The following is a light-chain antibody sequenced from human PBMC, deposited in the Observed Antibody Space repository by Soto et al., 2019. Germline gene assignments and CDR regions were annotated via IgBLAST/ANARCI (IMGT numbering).Light chain of an antibody. V-gene: IGLV1-47*01. J-gene: IGLJ2*01. CDR2: RNN. Sequence: QSVLTQPPSASGTPGQRVTVSCSGSSSNIGSNYVYWYQQVPGTAPKLLIQRNNQRPSGVPDRFSGSKSGTSASLAISGLRSEDEADYYGAAWDDSLSGVLFGGGTKLTVL. CDR3: AAWDDSLSGVL. CDR1: SSNIGSNY.